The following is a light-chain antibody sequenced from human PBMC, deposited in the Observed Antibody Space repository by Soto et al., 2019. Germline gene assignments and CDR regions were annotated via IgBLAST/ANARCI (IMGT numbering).Light chain of an antibody. CDR3: QQYYDTPYT. CDR2: GAS. Sequence: EIVLTQSPGTLSLSPGERATLSCRASQSLTSGYLAWYQQKPGQAPRLLIYGASSRATGIPDRFSGSGSGTDFTLTISSLQAEDVAVYYCQQYYDTPYTFGQGTKLEIK. J-gene: IGKJ2*01. V-gene: IGKV3-20*01. CDR1: QSLTSGY.